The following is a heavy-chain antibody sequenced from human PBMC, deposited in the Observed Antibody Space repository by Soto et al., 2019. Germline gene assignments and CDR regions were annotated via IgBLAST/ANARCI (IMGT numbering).Heavy chain of an antibody. CDR2: IYHSGST. J-gene: IGHJ6*03. CDR3: SSVLREYYYSTMDF. D-gene: IGHD6-6*01. Sequence: PSETLSLTCAVSSGSISSNNWWSWVRQPPGKGLEWIGEIYHSGSTNYSPSLKSRVAILVDKSKNQFSLKLSSVTAADTAVYYCSSVLREYYYSTMDFWGKGTTVTVSS. CDR1: SGSISSNNW. V-gene: IGHV4-4*02.